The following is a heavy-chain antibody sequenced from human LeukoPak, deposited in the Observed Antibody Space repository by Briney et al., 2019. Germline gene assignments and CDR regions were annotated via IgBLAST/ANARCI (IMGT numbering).Heavy chain of an antibody. J-gene: IGHJ4*02. CDR1: GGSFSGYY. CDR2: INHSGST. Sequence: SETLSLTCAVYGGSFSGYYWSWIRQPPGKGLEWIGEINHSGSTNYNPSLKSRVTISVDTSKNQFSLKLSSVTAADTAVYYCAREYGDQGTRNFDYWGQGGLVTVSS. D-gene: IGHD4-17*01. V-gene: IGHV4-34*01. CDR3: AREYGDQGTRNFDY.